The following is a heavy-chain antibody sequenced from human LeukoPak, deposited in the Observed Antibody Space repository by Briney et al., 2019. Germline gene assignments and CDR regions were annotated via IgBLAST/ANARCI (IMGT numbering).Heavy chain of an antibody. CDR3: ARDNEVAARSFDY. J-gene: IGHJ4*02. CDR1: GGSISSGSYY. V-gene: IGHV4-61*02. D-gene: IGHD6-6*01. Sequence: SETLSLTCTVSGGSISSGSYYWSWVRQPAGKGLEWIGRIYTSGSNNYNPSLKSRVTMSVDTSKNQFSLKLSSVTAADTAMYYCARDNEVAARSFDYWGQGTLVTVSS. CDR2: IYTSGSN.